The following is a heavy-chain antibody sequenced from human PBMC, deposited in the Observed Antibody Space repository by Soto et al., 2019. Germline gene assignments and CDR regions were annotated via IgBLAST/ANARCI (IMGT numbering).Heavy chain of an antibody. J-gene: IGHJ6*02. D-gene: IGHD6-19*01. CDR1: GGTFSNYA. Sequence: QVQLVQSGAEVKKPGSSVKVSCKASGGTFSNYALSWVRQAPGQGLEWMGGIMPMFGRADYAPKFQGRVTITADESTRTAHMELSSLRSEDTAVYYCASWLKEAGISGNYYYGMDVWGQGTTVTVSS. CDR2: IMPMFGRA. CDR3: ASWLKEAGISGNYYYGMDV. V-gene: IGHV1-69*12.